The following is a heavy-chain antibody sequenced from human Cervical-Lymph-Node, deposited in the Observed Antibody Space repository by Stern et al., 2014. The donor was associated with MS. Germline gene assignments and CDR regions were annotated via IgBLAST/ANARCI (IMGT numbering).Heavy chain of an antibody. Sequence: VQLVESGPGLVKPSETLSLTCTVSGGSFNNYYWSWIRQPPGKGLEWIGYIYQDGSTKYNPSLKSRVTISLHTSKKQFSLRLTSVTAADTAVYYCARVDDCSGGTCFSTSWCDPWGQGTLVTVSS. J-gene: IGHJ5*02. CDR1: GGSFNNYY. V-gene: IGHV4-59*01. D-gene: IGHD2-15*01. CDR2: IYQDGST. CDR3: ARVDDCSGGTCFSTSWCDP.